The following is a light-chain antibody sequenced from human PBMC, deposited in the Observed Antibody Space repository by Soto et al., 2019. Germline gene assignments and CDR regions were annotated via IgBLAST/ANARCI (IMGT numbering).Light chain of an antibody. CDR1: AGDVGSYNL. Sequence: QSALTQPDSLSGSPGQSITISCTGTAGDVGSYNLVSWYQQRPGKAPKLLIYEATKRPLGLSNRFSGSRSGNTASLTISGLQAEDEADYYCSSYASYISSYVFGPGTKVTVL. CDR3: SSYASYISSYV. CDR2: EAT. V-gene: IGLV2-23*01. J-gene: IGLJ1*01.